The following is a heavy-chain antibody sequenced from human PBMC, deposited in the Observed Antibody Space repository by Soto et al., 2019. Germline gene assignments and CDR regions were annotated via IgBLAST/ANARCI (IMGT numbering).Heavy chain of an antibody. CDR1: GYSISSGYY. CDR3: ARDAPAGVAAAGTEYNWFDP. D-gene: IGHD6-13*01. J-gene: IGHJ5*02. CDR2: IYHSGST. Sequence: PSETLSLTCAVSGYSISSGYYWGWIRQPPGKGLEWIGSIYHSGSTYYNPSLKSRVTISVDTSKNQFSLKLSSVTAADTAVYYCARDAPAGVAAAGTEYNWFDPWGQGPLVTVYS. V-gene: IGHV4-38-2*02.